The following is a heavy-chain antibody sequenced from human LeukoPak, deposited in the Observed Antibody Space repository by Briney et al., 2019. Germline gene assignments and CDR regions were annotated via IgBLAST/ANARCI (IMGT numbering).Heavy chain of an antibody. D-gene: IGHD3-10*01. J-gene: IGHJ5*02. CDR2: ISYDGSNR. V-gene: IGHV3-30*18. CDR3: AKKAFDSGNYHWFDP. CDR1: GFTFSNYD. Sequence: GGSLRLSRAASGFTFSNYDIHWVRQAPGKGLEWVAIISYDGSNRYYADSVKGRFTISRDNSENTLSLQMNSLRAEDPAVYYFAKKAFDSGNYHWFDPWGQGTLVTVSS.